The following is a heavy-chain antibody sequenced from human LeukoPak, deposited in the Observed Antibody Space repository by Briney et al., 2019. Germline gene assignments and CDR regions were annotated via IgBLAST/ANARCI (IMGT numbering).Heavy chain of an antibody. V-gene: IGHV1-2*02. CDR1: GYTFTGYY. CDR3: ARPMKQKYYYDSSGYYLDY. CDR2: INPNSGGT. D-gene: IGHD3-22*01. J-gene: IGHJ4*02. Sequence: ASVKVSCKASGYTFTGYYMHWVRQAPRQGLEWMGWINPNSGGTNYAQKFQGRVTMTRDTSISTAYMELSRLRSDDTAVYYCARPMKQKYYYDSSGYYLDYWGQGTLVTVSS.